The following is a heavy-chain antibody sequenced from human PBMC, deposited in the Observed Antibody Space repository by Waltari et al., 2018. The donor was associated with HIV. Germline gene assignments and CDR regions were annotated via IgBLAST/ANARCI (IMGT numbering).Heavy chain of an antibody. CDR2: IIPIFGTP. Sequence: QVQLIQSGAEVKKPGSSVKVSCQASGGTFSSDAISWVRQAPGQGLEWMGGIIPIFGTPNYAQKFQGRVTITADESTSTAYMELSGLRSEDTAVYFCARDGNSSIWYSLWVWGQGTRVIVSS. V-gene: IGHV1-69*01. CDR1: GGTFSSDA. CDR3: ARDGNSSIWYSLWV. J-gene: IGHJ4*02. D-gene: IGHD6-13*01.